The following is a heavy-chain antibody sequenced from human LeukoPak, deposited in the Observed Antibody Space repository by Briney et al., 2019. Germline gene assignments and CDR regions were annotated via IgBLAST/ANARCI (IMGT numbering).Heavy chain of an antibody. J-gene: IGHJ4*02. V-gene: IGHV3-21*01. CDR1: GFTFSSYS. CDR3: AKSGYDYVGIDY. CDR2: ISSSSSYI. D-gene: IGHD5-12*01. Sequence: RGGSLRLSCAASGFTFSSYSMNWVRQAPGKGLEWVSSISSSSSYIYYADSVKGRFTISRDNAKNSLYLQMNSLRAEDTAVYYCAKSGYDYVGIDYWGQGTLVTVSS.